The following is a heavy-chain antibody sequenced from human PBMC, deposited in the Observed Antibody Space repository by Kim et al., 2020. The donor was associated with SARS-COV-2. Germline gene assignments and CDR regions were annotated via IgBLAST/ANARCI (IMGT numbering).Heavy chain of an antibody. Sequence: SETLSLTCTVSGDSISSTSYFWGWIRQPPGKGLEWIGSIYHSGSTYYNPSLKSRVTISVDTSKNQFSLKLSSVSAADTALYYCARQGWFGGFIDDFDVWGQGTMLSVSS. CDR1: GDSISSTSYF. CDR3: ARQGWFGGFIDDFDV. CDR2: IYHSGST. V-gene: IGHV4-39*01. J-gene: IGHJ3*01. D-gene: IGHD3-10*01.